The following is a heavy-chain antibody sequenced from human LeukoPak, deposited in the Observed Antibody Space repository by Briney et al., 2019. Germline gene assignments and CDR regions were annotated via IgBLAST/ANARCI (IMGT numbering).Heavy chain of an antibody. CDR1: VYTFTSYG. D-gene: IGHD3-10*01. CDR2: ISAYNGNT. CDR3: ARGGHITMVRGGTFDY. J-gene: IGHJ4*02. Sequence: GASVKVACKASVYTFTSYGISWVRQAPGQGLEWMGWISAYNGNTNYAQKLQGRVTMTTDTSTSTAYMELRSLRSDDTAVYYCARGGHITMVRGGTFDYWGQGTLVTVS. V-gene: IGHV1-18*01.